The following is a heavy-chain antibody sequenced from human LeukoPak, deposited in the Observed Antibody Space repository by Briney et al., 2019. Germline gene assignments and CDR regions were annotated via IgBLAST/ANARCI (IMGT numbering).Heavy chain of an antibody. CDR2: INPNSGGT. V-gene: IGHV1-2*04. CDR1: GDTFTGYY. Sequence: ASVKVSRKASGDTFTGYYMHWVRQAPGQGLEWMGWINPNSGGTNYAQKFQGWVTMTRDTSISTAYMELSRLRSDDTAVYYCARGATDYTLYNWFDPWGQGTLVTVSS. CDR3: ARGATDYTLYNWFDP. D-gene: IGHD4-11*01. J-gene: IGHJ5*02.